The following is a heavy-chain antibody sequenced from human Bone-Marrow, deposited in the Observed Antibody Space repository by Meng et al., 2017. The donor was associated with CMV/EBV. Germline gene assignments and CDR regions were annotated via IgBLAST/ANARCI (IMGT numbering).Heavy chain of an antibody. CDR3: AKGRCDFWKPCYGMVV. CDR2: ISGSGGST. CDR1: GFTFSSYA. D-gene: IGHD3-3*01. Sequence: GESLKISCAASGFTFSSYAMSWVRQAPGKGLEWVSAISGSGGSTYYADSVKGRFTISRDNSKNTLYLQMNSLRAEDTAVYYCAKGRCDFWKPCYGMVVWGQGTTVTGSS. V-gene: IGHV3-23*01. J-gene: IGHJ6*01.